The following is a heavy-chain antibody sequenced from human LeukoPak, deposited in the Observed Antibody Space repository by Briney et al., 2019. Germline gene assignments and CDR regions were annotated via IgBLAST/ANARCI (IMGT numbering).Heavy chain of an antibody. Sequence: AGGSLRLSCAASGFTFSSYGMHWVRQAPGKGLEWVAVIWYDGSNKYYADSVKGRCTISRDNSKNPLCLQMNSLRAEDTAVYYCARDAADYGDYGYYYYYGMDVWGQGTTVTVSS. CDR3: ARDAADYGDYGYYYYYGMDV. D-gene: IGHD4-17*01. CDR2: IWYDGSNK. CDR1: GFTFSSYG. V-gene: IGHV3-33*01. J-gene: IGHJ6*02.